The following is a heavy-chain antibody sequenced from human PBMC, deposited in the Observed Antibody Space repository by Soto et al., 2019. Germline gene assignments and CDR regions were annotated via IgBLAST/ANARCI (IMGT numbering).Heavy chain of an antibody. J-gene: IGHJ4*02. CDR3: VRVFDTYYFDL. CDR2: IWSDGSNK. CDR1: GFTFSTYG. Sequence: QVQLVESGGGVVQPGRSLRLSCAASGFTFSTYGMHWVRQAPGKGLEWVALIWSDGSNKYYADSVKGRFTISRDNSKKTLYLQMISLRAQDTAVYYCVRVFDTYYFDLWGQGNMVTVS. V-gene: IGHV3-33*01. D-gene: IGHD3-9*01.